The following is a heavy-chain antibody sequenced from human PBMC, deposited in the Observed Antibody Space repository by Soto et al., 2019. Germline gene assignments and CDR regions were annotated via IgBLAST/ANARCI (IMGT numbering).Heavy chain of an antibody. J-gene: IGHJ6*02. CDR3: ARGPTYSISFFSDYFYRLDV. Sequence: SETLSLTCTVSGGSVSSGSYYWSWIRQPPGKGLEWIGYIYYSGSTNYNPSLKSRVTISVDTSKNQLSLKLNSVTAADTAVYYCARGPTYSISFFSDYFYRLDVWGQGTTVTVSS. CDR1: GGSVSSGSYY. CDR2: IYYSGST. D-gene: IGHD6-6*01. V-gene: IGHV4-61*01.